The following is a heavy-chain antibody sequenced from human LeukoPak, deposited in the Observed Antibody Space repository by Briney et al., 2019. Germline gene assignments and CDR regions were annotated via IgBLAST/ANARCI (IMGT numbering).Heavy chain of an antibody. CDR1: GFTFSSYS. Sequence: GGSLRLSCAAAGFTFSSYSMNWVRQAPGKGLEWVSYISSSSSTIYYADSVKGRFTISRDNAKNSLYLQMNSLRDEDTAVYYCASFSMVRGVSIDYWGQGPLVTVSS. CDR2: ISSSSSTI. D-gene: IGHD3-10*01. V-gene: IGHV3-48*02. J-gene: IGHJ4*02. CDR3: ASFSMVRGVSIDY.